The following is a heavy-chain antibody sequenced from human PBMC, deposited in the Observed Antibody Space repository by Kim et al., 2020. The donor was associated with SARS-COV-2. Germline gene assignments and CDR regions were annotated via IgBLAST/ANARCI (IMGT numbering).Heavy chain of an antibody. Sequence: GGSLRLSCAASGFTFSSYSMNWVRQAPGKGLEWVSSISSSSSYIYYADSVKGRFTISRDNAKNSLYLQMNSLRAEDTAVYYCAREGYGWDYYYYGMDVWGQGTTVTVSS. V-gene: IGHV3-21*01. CDR3: AREGYGWDYYYYGMDV. D-gene: IGHD3-16*01. J-gene: IGHJ6*02. CDR2: ISSSSSYI. CDR1: GFTFSSYS.